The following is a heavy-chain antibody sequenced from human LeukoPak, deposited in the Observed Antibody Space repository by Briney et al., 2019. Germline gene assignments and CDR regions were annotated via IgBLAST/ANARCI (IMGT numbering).Heavy chain of an antibody. D-gene: IGHD3-22*01. CDR2: IIPIFGTA. CDR1: GYTFTGYY. J-gene: IGHJ1*01. V-gene: IGHV1-69*05. Sequence: AASVKVSCKASGYTFTGYYMHWVRQAPGQGLEWMGRIIPIFGTANYAQKFQGRVTITTDESTSTAYMELSSLRSEDTAVYYCARERRYYDSSGYQDLEYFQHWGQGTLVTVSS. CDR3: ARERRYYDSSGYQDLEYFQH.